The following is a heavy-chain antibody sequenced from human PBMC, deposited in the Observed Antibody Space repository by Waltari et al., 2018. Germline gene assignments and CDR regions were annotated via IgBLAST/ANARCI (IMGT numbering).Heavy chain of an antibody. CDR2: ISSSGRTI. Sequence: EVQLVESGGGLVQPGGSLRLSCAASGFTFSSYSMNWVRQAPGKGLGVVSYISSSGRTIYYADSVKGRFTISRDNAKNSLYLQMNSLRAEDTAVYYCARGFCSGGSCYSDFDYWGQGTLVTVSS. CDR3: ARGFCSGGSCYSDFDY. CDR1: GFTFSSYS. V-gene: IGHV3-48*04. D-gene: IGHD2-15*01. J-gene: IGHJ4*02.